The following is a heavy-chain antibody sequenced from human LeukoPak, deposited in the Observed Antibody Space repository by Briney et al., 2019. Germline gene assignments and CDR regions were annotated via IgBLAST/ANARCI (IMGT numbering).Heavy chain of an antibody. CDR2: IYSGGST. CDR3: ATSGWYQGIDY. V-gene: IGHV3-53*01. J-gene: IGHJ4*02. CDR1: GFTVSSNY. Sequence: GGSLRLSCAASGFTVSSNYMSWVRQAPGKGLEWVSVIYSGGSTYYADSVKGRFTISRDNSKNTLYLQMNSLRAEDTAVYYRATSGWYQGIDYWGQGTLVTVSS. D-gene: IGHD6-19*01.